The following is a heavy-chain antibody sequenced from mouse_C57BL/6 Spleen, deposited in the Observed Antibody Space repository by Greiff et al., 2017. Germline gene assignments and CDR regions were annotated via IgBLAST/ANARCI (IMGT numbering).Heavy chain of an antibody. D-gene: IGHD3-3*01. Sequence: EVQRVESGGDLVKPGGSLKLSCAASGFTFSSYGMSWVRQTPDTRLEWVATISSGGSYTYYPDSVKGRFTISRDNAKNTLYLQMSSLKSEDTAMYYCARHRETYFDYWGQGTTLTVSS. CDR2: ISSGGSYT. V-gene: IGHV5-6*01. CDR1: GFTFSSYG. CDR3: ARHRETYFDY. J-gene: IGHJ2*01.